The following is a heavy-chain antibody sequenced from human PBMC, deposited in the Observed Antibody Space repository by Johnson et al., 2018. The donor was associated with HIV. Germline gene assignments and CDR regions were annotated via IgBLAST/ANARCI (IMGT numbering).Heavy chain of an antibody. V-gene: IGHV3-30*03. CDR2: ISYDGSNK. CDR1: GFTFSSYG. D-gene: IGHD3-16*01. Sequence: QVQLVESGGGVVQPGRSLRLSCAASGFTFSSYGMHWVRQAPGKGLEWVAVISYDGSNKYYADSVKGRFTISRDNSKNTLYLQMNSLRAGDTAVYYCAREKLGAWGDVFDIWGQGTLVTISS. J-gene: IGHJ3*02. CDR3: AREKLGAWGDVFDI.